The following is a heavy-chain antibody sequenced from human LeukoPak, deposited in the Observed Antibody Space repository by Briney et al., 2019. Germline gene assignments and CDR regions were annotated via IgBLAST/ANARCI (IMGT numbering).Heavy chain of an antibody. CDR2: ISSSGSTI. CDR3: ARVGEKGWFDP. D-gene: IGHD2-21*01. CDR1: GFTFSSYE. V-gene: IGHV3-48*03. J-gene: IGHJ5*02. Sequence: GSLRLSCAASGFTFSSYEMNWVRQAPGKGLEWVSYISSSGSTIYYADSVKGRFTISRDNAKNSLYLQMNSLRAEDTAVYYCARVGEKGWFDPWGQGTLVTVSS.